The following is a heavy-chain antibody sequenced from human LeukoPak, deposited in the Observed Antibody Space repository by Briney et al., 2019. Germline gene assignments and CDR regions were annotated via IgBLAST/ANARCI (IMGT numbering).Heavy chain of an antibody. D-gene: IGHD3-10*01. CDR2: IIPIFGTA. CDR1: GGTFSSYA. J-gene: IGHJ3*02. V-gene: IGHV1-69*05. CDR3: ARDRRESALWFGESAADAFDI. Sequence: SVKVSCKASGGTFSSYANSWVRQAPGQGLERMGRIIPIFGTANYAQTFQGRVTITTDESTSTAYMELSSLRSEDTAVYCCARDRRESALWFGESAADAFDIWGQGTMVTVSS.